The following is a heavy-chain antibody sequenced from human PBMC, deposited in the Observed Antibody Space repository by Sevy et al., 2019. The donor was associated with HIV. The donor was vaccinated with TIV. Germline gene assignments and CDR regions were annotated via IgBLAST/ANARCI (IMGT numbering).Heavy chain of an antibody. CDR1: GFTFNKYT. Sequence: GGSLRLSCSGSGFTFNKYTIYWVRQAPGKGLEWVAYDGDIDDYADSVKGRFTISRDNSKNTLYLQMNSLRPEASAVYYCAREQKMGLYIDYWGQGTLVTVSS. D-gene: IGHD3-10*01. CDR2: YDGDID. J-gene: IGHJ4*02. V-gene: IGHV3-30*01. CDR3: AREQKMGLYIDY.